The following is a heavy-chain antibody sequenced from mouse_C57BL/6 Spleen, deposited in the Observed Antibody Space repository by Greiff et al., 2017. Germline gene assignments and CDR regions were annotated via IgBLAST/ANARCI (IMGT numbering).Heavy chain of an antibody. Sequence: EVKLVESGGGLVKPGGSLKLSCAASGFTFTDYGMHWVRQAPGQGLEWVAYISSGSSTIYYADTVKGRFTISRDNAKNTLYLQSSRLRSEDTAMYYCARNYYGSTRYFDVWGTGTTVTVSS. CDR2: ISSGSSTI. J-gene: IGHJ1*03. V-gene: IGHV5-17*03. D-gene: IGHD1-1*01. CDR1: GFTFTDYG. CDR3: ARNYYGSTRYFDV.